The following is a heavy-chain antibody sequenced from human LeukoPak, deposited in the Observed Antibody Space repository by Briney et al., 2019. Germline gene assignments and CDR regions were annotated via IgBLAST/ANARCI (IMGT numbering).Heavy chain of an antibody. D-gene: IGHD4-17*01. CDR2: INHSGST. CDR1: GGSFSGYY. V-gene: IGHV4-34*01. J-gene: IGHJ4*02. Sequence: PSETLPLTCAVYGGSFSGYYWSWIRQPPGKGLEWIGEINHSGSTNYNPSLKSRVTISVDTSKNQFSLKLSSVTAADTAVYYCARATVTTVGFDYWGQGTLVTVSS. CDR3: ARATVTTVGFDY.